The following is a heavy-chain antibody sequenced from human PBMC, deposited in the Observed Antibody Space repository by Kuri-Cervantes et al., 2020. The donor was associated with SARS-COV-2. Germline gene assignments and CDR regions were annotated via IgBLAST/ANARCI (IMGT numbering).Heavy chain of an antibody. CDR1: GGSISNGGYS. V-gene: IGHV4-30-2*01. Sequence: SETLSLTCAVSGGSISNGGYSWIWIRQPPGKGLEYIGYIFHSGTAYYNPSLKSRVAMSADRSENQFSLNLRSVTAADTAVYYRARATLTMNFDYWGPGALVTVSS. CDR2: IFHSGTA. J-gene: IGHJ4*02. D-gene: IGHD3-3*01. CDR3: ARATLTMNFDY.